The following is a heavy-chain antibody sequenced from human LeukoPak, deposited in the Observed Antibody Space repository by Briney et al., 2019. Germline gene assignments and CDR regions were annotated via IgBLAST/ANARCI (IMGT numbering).Heavy chain of an antibody. D-gene: IGHD2-21*02. CDR2: ISAYNGNT. CDR3: ARGNRVTPIDY. CDR1: GGTFSSYT. J-gene: IGHJ4*02. Sequence: ASVKVSCKASGGTFSSYTISWVRQAPGQGLEWMGWISAYNGNTNYAQKLQGRVTMTTDTSTSTAYMELRSLRSDDTAVYYCARGNRVTPIDYWGQGTLVTVSS. V-gene: IGHV1-18*01.